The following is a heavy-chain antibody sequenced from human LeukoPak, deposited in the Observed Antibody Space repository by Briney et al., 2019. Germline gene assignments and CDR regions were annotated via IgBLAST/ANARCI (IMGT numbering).Heavy chain of an antibody. J-gene: IGHJ4*02. D-gene: IGHD3-22*01. CDR3: ARARITMIVVVPTYFDY. V-gene: IGHV1-69*04. CDR2: IIPILGIA. CDR1: GGTFSSYA. Sequence: SVKVSCKASGGTFSSYAISWVRQAPGQGLEWMGRIIPILGIANYAQKFQGRVTITADKSTSTAYMELSSLRSEDTAVYYCARARITMIVVVPTYFDYWGQGTLITVSS.